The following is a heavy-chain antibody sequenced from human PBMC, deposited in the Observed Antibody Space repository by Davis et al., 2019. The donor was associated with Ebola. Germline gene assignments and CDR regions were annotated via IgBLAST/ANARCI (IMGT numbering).Heavy chain of an antibody. D-gene: IGHD4-17*01. Sequence: SVEVSCKASGYTFSSHGISWVRQAPGQGLEWMGGIIPVFATADYAQKFQGRVTITADESTSTVFMDLSSLTSEDTAVYYCARGVKGDYFNWFDPWGQGTLVTVSS. CDR2: IIPVFATA. CDR3: ARGVKGDYFNWFDP. J-gene: IGHJ5*02. CDR1: GYTFSSHG. V-gene: IGHV1-69*13.